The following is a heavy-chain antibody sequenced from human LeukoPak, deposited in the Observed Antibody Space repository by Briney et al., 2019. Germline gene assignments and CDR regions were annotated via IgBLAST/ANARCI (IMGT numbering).Heavy chain of an antibody. Sequence: GASVKVSCKASGYTFTSYGISWVRQAPGQGLEWMGWISAYNGNTNYAQKLQGRVTMTTDTSTSTAYMELRSLRSDDTAVYYCARAYDSSGYYYYYFDCWGQGTLVTVSS. J-gene: IGHJ4*02. V-gene: IGHV1-18*01. CDR2: ISAYNGNT. CDR1: GYTFTSYG. D-gene: IGHD3-22*01. CDR3: ARAYDSSGYYYYYFDC.